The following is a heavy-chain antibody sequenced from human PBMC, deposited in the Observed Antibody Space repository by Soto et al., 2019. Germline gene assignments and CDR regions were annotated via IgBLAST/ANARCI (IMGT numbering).Heavy chain of an antibody. CDR3: ARLQTVAGTFGSGYFDL. V-gene: IGHV4-39*01. J-gene: IGHJ2*01. CDR2: IYYSGST. D-gene: IGHD6-19*01. Sequence: QLQLQESGPGLVKPSETLSLTCTVSGGSISSSSYYWGWIRQPPGKGLEWIGSIYYSGSTYYNPSLKSRVTISVDTSKNQFSLKLSSVTAADTAVYYCARLQTVAGTFGSGYFDLWGRGTLVTVFS. CDR1: GGSISSSSYY.